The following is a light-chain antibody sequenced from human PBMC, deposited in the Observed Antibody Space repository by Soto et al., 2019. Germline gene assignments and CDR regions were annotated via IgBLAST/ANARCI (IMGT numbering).Light chain of an antibody. V-gene: IGKV3-20*01. CDR3: QQYGTSPAT. Sequence: EIVLTQSPGTLSLSPGERATLSCRASQSVSSSYLAWYQQKPGKAPRLLIYAASSRATGIPDRFSGSGSGTDFTLTISRLEPEDIAVCYWQQYGTSPATFGGGTTVEIK. CDR2: AAS. CDR1: QSVSSSY. J-gene: IGKJ4*01.